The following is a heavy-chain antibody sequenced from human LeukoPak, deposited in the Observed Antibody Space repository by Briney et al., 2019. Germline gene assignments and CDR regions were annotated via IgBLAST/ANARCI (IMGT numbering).Heavy chain of an antibody. V-gene: IGHV5-51*01. CDR1: GYTFTSYW. Sequence: GEYLKISCKGSGYTFTSYWIGWVRQMPGKGLEWMGIIYPGDSDARYSPSFQGQVTISADKSISTAYLQWSSLKASDTAMYYCARTDTPVGVFDYWGQGTLVTVSS. J-gene: IGHJ4*02. CDR2: IYPGDSDA. CDR3: ARTDTPVGVFDY.